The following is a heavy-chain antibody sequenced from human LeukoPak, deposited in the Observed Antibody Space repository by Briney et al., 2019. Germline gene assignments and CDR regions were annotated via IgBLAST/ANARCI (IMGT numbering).Heavy chain of an antibody. CDR2: ISSGGHI. CDR1: GFTFSSYG. V-gene: IGHV3-21*01. CDR3: ARDQDGGKYYYESSGYSH. Sequence: NPGESLRLSCAASGFTFSSYGLNWVRQAPGKGLEWVSTISSGGHIYYEDSVKGRFTISRDNAKNSLYRQMNSLRAEDTAVYYCARDQDGGKYYYESSGYSHWGQGILVTVSS. J-gene: IGHJ4*02. D-gene: IGHD3-22*01.